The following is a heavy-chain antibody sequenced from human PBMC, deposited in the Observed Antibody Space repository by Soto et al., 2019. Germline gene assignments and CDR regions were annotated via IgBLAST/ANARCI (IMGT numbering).Heavy chain of an antibody. CDR3: ARDSDPYSSSSMGNDLYYYYGMDV. J-gene: IGHJ6*02. D-gene: IGHD6-6*01. V-gene: IGHV4-31*03. CDR2: IYYSGST. Sequence: SETLSLTCTVSGGSISRGGYYWSWIRQHPGKGLEWIGYIYYSGSTYYNPSLKSRVTISVDTSKNQFSLKLSSVTAADTAVYYCARDSDPYSSSSMGNDLYYYYGMDVWGQGTTVTVSS. CDR1: GGSISRGGYY.